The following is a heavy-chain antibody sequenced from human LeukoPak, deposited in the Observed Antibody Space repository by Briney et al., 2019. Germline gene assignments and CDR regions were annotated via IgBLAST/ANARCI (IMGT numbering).Heavy chain of an antibody. D-gene: IGHD2-2*01. CDR1: GGSISSSSHY. CDR2: IHYSGTT. V-gene: IGHV4-39*01. Sequence: SETLSITCTVSGGSISSSSHYWGWIRQPPGKGLEWMGVIHYSGTTYYNPSLKSRVTISVDMSKNQFSLRLSSVTAADTAVYYCARSYCSSSCYAVGAFDIWGQGTVVTVSS. J-gene: IGHJ3*02. CDR3: ARSYCSSSCYAVGAFDI.